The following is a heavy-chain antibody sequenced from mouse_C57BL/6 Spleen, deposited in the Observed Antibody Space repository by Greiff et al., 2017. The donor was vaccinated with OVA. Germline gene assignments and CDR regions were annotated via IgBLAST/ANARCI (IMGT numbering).Heavy chain of an antibody. CDR1: GYTFTSYW. CDR3: ARGGSSYVVMFAY. V-gene: IGHV1-7*01. J-gene: IGHJ3*01. CDR2: INPCSGYT. D-gene: IGHD1-1*01. Sequence: VQLQQSGAELVKPGASVKLSCKASGYTFTSYWMHWVKQRPGHVLDWIGYINPCSGYTKYNQQFKDTATLTADKSSSTAYMQLSSLTYEDSAVYYCARGGSSYVVMFAYWGQGTLVTVSA.